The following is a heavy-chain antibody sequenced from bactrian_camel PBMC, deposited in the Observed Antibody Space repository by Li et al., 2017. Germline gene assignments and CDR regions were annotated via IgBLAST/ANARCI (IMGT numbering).Heavy chain of an antibody. CDR2: INSGGGST. V-gene: IGHV3S31*01. D-gene: IGHD5*01. Sequence: VQLVESGGGLVQPGGSLRLSCAASGFTFSSYAMTWVRQAPGKGLEWVSAINSGGGSTYYADSVKGRFTISRDNAKNTLYLLMNSLKSEDTALYYCASRFYGDGRYISFGYWGQGTQVTVS. CDR3: ASRFYGDGRYISFGY. CDR1: GFTFSSYA. J-gene: IGHJ6*01.